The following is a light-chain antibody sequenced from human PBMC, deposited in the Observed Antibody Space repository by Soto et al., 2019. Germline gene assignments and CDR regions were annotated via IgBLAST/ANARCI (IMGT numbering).Light chain of an antibody. CDR3: QQYDSSPRT. V-gene: IGKV3-20*01. CDR2: GAS. CDR1: HSLSGRY. Sequence: DTILTHSPGTLALSPGEAATLSCRASHSLSGRYSAWYQQKPGQPPRLLIYGASTRATGIPDRFSGSRSGTDFTLTISRLEPEDFAVYYCQQYDSSPRTFGPGTKVDI. J-gene: IGKJ1*01.